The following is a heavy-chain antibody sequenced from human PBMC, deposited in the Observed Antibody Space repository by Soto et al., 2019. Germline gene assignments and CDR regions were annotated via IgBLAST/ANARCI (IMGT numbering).Heavy chain of an antibody. CDR3: TTDEVGDYVWGSYRYGPGH. CDR1: SVSNAW. Sequence: SVSNAWMNWVRQAPGKGLEWVGRIKSKTDGGTTDYAAPVKGRFTISRDDSKNTLYLHMNSLKSEATAVYYCTTDEVGDYVWGSYRYGPGHWGQGTLVTVSS. V-gene: IGHV3-15*07. J-gene: IGHJ4*02. D-gene: IGHD3-16*02. CDR2: IKSKTDGGTT.